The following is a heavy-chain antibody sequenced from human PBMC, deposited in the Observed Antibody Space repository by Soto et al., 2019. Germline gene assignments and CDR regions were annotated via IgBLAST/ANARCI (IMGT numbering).Heavy chain of an antibody. CDR1: GYTFTGYY. CDR3: AVPMRDSGYYFDY. D-gene: IGHD5-12*01. CDR2: INPNSGGT. V-gene: IGHV1-2*04. J-gene: IGHJ4*02. Sequence: ASVKVSCKASGYTFTGYYMHWLRQAPGQGLEWMGWINPNSGGTNYAQKFQGWVTMTRDTSISTAYMELSRLRSDDTAVYYCAVPMRDSGYYFDYWGQGTLVTVSS.